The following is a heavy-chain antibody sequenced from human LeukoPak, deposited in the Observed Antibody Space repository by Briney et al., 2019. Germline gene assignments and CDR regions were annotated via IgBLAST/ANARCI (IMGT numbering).Heavy chain of an antibody. CDR3: AKSSEGPYH. Sequence: GRSLRLSCAASGFTFSSYGMHWVRQAPGKGLEWVAVISYDGSNKYYADSVKGRFTISRDSSKNTLYLQMNSLRAEDTAVYYCAKSSEGPYHWGQGTLVTVSS. CDR1: GFTFSSYG. J-gene: IGHJ4*02. D-gene: IGHD1-7*01. CDR2: ISYDGSNK. V-gene: IGHV3-30*18.